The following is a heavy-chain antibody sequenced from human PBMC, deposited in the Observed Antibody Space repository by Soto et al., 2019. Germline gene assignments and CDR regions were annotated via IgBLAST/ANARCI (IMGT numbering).Heavy chain of an antibody. CDR2: IHHSGTT. J-gene: IGHJ4*02. CDR3: ARDTGPYPYSVDY. Sequence: QVQLQESGPGLVKPSQTLSLTCTVSGRYISSGENFWNWIRQSPGKGMEWIGYIHHSGTTYYNPSLKRRLTISVDTCKNQVSLKLNSVTAADTAVYYCARDTGPYPYSVDYWGQGTLVTVSS. CDR1: GRYISSGENF. D-gene: IGHD2-15*01. V-gene: IGHV4-30-4*01.